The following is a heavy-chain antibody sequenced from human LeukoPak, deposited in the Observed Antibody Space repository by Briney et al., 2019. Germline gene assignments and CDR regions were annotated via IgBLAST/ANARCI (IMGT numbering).Heavy chain of an antibody. CDR1: GFTFSSYA. Sequence: PGRSLRLSCAASGFTFSSYAMHWVRQAPGKGLEWVAVISYDGSNKYYADSVKGRFTISRDNSKNTLYLQMNSLRAEDTAVYYCARAAGSGPSLDYWGQGTLVTVSS. CDR2: ISYDGSNK. D-gene: IGHD6-19*01. V-gene: IGHV3-30-3*01. CDR3: ARAAGSGPSLDY. J-gene: IGHJ4*02.